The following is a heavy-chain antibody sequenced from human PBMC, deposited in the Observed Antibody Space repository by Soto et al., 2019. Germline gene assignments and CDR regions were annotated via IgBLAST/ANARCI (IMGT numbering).Heavy chain of an antibody. Sequence: GASVKVSCKASGGTFSSYTISWVRQAPGQGLEWMGRIIPILGIANYAQKFQGRVTITADKSTSTAYMELSSLRSEDTAVYYCARLGYCSGGSCPREDYYYYGMDVWGQGTTVTVS. CDR2: IIPILGIA. J-gene: IGHJ6*02. V-gene: IGHV1-69*02. CDR1: GGTFSSYT. D-gene: IGHD2-15*01. CDR3: ARLGYCSGGSCPREDYYYYGMDV.